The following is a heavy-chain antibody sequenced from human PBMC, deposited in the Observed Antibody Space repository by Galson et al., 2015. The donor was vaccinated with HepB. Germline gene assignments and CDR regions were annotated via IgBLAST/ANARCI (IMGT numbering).Heavy chain of an antibody. CDR3: AREIAAAGTGAYYYYYYYMDV. D-gene: IGHD6-13*01. Sequence: SLRLSCAASGFTFSDYYMSWIRQAPGKGLEWVPYISSSGSTIYYADSVKGRFTISRDNAKNSLYLQMNSLRAEDTAVYYCAREIAAAGTGAYYYYYYYMDVWGKGTTVTVSS. J-gene: IGHJ6*03. CDR1: GFTFSDYY. V-gene: IGHV3-11*01. CDR2: ISSSGSTI.